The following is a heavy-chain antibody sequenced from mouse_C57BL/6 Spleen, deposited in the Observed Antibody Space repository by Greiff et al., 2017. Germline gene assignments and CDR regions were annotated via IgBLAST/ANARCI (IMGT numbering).Heavy chain of an antibody. Sequence: QVPLKLSGPGILQPSPTLSLTCSFSGFSLSTYGMGVGWIRQPSGKGLEWLAHIWWDDDKYYNPALKSRLTSSKVTSKTRAVLKIANVDTADTATYYCARSPITTVVATDAMDYWGQGTSVTVSS. D-gene: IGHD1-1*01. CDR2: IWWDDDK. J-gene: IGHJ4*01. V-gene: IGHV8-8*01. CDR3: ARSPITTVVATDAMDY. CDR1: GFSLSTYGMG.